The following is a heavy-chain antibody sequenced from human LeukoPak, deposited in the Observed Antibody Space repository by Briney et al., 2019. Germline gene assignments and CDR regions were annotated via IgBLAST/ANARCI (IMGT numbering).Heavy chain of an antibody. D-gene: IGHD1-26*01. Sequence: PGGSLRLSCAASGFTFDDYGMSWVRQAPGKGLEWVSGINWNGGSTGYADSVKGRFTISRDNAKNSLYLQMKSLRVEDTGVYYCAGDAGGRAQGEGGFGPWGRGTLVTVSS. V-gene: IGHV3-20*04. CDR3: AGDAGGRAQGEGGFGP. J-gene: IGHJ5*02. CDR1: GFTFDDYG. CDR2: INWNGGST.